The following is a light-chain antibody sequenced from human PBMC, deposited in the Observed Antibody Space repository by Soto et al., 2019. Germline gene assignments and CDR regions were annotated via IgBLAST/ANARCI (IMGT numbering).Light chain of an antibody. J-gene: IGLJ3*02. CDR1: SSNIGSNY. CDR3: AAWDDSRSDQWV. V-gene: IGLV1-47*01. Sequence: QPVLTQPPSASGTPGQRVTISCSGSSSNIGSNYVYWYQQLPRTAPQLLIYRNNQRPSGVPDRFSGSKSGTSASLAISGLRSEDEADYYCAAWDDSRSDQWVFGGGTKLTVL. CDR2: RNN.